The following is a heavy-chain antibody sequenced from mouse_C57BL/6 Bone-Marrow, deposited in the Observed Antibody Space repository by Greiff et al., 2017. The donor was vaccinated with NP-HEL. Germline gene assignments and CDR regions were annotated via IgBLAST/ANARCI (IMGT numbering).Heavy chain of an antibody. CDR1: GYTFTSYW. D-gene: IGHD1-1*01. CDR3: ARGAYYGSSSCWYFDV. Sequence: VKLQQPGAELVKPGASVKMSCKASGYTFTSYWITWVKQRPGQGLEWIGDIYPGSGSTNYNEKFKSKATLTVDTSSSTAYMQLSSLTSEDSAVYYCARGAYYGSSSCWYFDVWGTGTTVTVSS. V-gene: IGHV1-55*01. J-gene: IGHJ1*03. CDR2: IYPGSGST.